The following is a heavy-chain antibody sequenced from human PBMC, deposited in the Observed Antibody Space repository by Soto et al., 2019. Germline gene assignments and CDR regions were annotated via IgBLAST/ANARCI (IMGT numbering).Heavy chain of an antibody. Sequence: GGSLRLSCAASGFTFSSYAMSWVRQAPGKGLEWVSAISGSGGSTYYADSVKGRFTISRDNSKNTLYLQMNSLRAEDTAVYYCAKDYYDFWSGYSRCAFDIWGQGTMVTVSS. D-gene: IGHD3-3*01. CDR1: GFTFSSYA. CDR2: ISGSGGST. V-gene: IGHV3-23*01. CDR3: AKDYYDFWSGYSRCAFDI. J-gene: IGHJ3*02.